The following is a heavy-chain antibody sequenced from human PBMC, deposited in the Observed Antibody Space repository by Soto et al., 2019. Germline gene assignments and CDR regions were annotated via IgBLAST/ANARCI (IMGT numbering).Heavy chain of an antibody. CDR3: ARDSATILTGFFWSDP. CDR2: INPNSGGT. J-gene: IGHJ5*02. CDR1: GYTFTGYY. Sequence: ASVKVSCKASGYTFTGYYMHWVRQAPGQGLEWMGWINPNSGGTNYAQKFQGWVTMTRDTSISTAYMELSRLRSDDTAVYYCARDSATILTGFFWSDPWGQGTLVTVSS. D-gene: IGHD3-9*01. V-gene: IGHV1-2*04.